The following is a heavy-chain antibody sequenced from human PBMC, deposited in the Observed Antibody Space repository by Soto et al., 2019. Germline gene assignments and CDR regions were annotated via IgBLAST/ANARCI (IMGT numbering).Heavy chain of an antibody. CDR3: ASGSSSTGCRVFAY. V-gene: IGHV3-30-3*01. CDR1: GFTFSDYG. Sequence: QAQLVESGGGVVQPGRSLRLSCAASGFTFSDYGMHWVRHAPGKGLEWVAFTLSDESFKYYANSVRGRFTISRDNSMNTLYLQMNSLRAEDTAVYYCASGSSSTGCRVFAYWGQGTLVTVSS. J-gene: IGHJ4*02. CDR2: TLSDESFK. D-gene: IGHD2-2*01.